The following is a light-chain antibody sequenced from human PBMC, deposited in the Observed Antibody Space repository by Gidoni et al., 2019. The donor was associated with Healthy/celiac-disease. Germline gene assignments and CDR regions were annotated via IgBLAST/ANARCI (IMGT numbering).Light chain of an antibody. V-gene: IGKV3-11*01. CDR2: DAS. Sequence: EIVLTQSPATLSFSTGERAPLSCRASQSVSSYLAWYQQKPVQAPRLLIYDASHRATGIPARFRCSGSGTDFTLTISSLEPEDFAVYYCQQRSNWPPFYTFGQGTKLEIK. CDR3: QQRSNWPPFYT. CDR1: QSVSSY. J-gene: IGKJ2*01.